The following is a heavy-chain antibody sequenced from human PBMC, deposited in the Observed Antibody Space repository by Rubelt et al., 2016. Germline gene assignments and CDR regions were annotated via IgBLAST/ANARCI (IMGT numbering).Heavy chain of an antibody. J-gene: IGHJ4*02. CDR2: IYYTGST. D-gene: IGHD3-22*01. V-gene: IGHV4-59*01. Sequence: QVQLQESGPGLVKPSETLSHTCTVSGGSISSYYWSWIRQPPGKGLEWIGYIYYTGSTNYNPSLKSRVTISLDTAKNRFSLKLGSVTAADTAVYYCARGSSGYEYGWGQGTLVTVSS. CDR1: GGSISSYY. CDR3: ARGSSGYEYG.